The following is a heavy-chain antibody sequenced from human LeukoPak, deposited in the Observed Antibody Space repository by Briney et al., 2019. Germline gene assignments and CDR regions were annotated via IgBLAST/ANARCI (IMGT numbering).Heavy chain of an antibody. Sequence: SSVTVSCKASGGTFNSYAISWVRQAPGQGLEWVGGIIPIFGTANYAQKFQGRVTITTDESTSTAYMELSSLRSEDTAVYYCARVYLKGSGHYYFDYWGQGTLVTVSS. CDR1: GGTFNSYA. J-gene: IGHJ4*02. D-gene: IGHD1-26*01. CDR2: IIPIFGTA. CDR3: ARVYLKGSGHYYFDY. V-gene: IGHV1-69*05.